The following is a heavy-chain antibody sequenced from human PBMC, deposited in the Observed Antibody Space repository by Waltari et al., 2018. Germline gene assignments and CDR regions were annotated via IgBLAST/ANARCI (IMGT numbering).Heavy chain of an antibody. Sequence: QVQLVQSGAEVKRPGASVKVSFKASGYTFTSYDINWVRQAPGQGIEWMGRMNPNSGNTDYAQKFQDRVTMTRSTSLNTAYMELSSLRPEDTAVYYCARRPAGSHFDYWGQGTLVTVSS. CDR2: MNPNSGNT. V-gene: IGHV1-8*01. CDR3: ARRPAGSHFDY. J-gene: IGHJ4*02. D-gene: IGHD2-2*01. CDR1: GYTFTSYD.